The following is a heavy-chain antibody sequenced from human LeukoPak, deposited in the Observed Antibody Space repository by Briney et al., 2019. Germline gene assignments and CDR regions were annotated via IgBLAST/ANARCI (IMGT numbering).Heavy chain of an antibody. Sequence: SETLSLTCAVYGGSFSGYYWSWIRQPPGKGLEWIGEINHSGSTNYNPSLKSRVTISVDTSKNQFSLKLSSVTAADTAVYYCARSAPDYDFWSGYSPRGVYYFDYWGQGTLVTVSS. CDR3: ARSAPDYDFWSGYSPRGVYYFDY. CDR2: INHSGST. V-gene: IGHV4-34*01. D-gene: IGHD3-3*01. CDR1: GGSFSGYY. J-gene: IGHJ4*02.